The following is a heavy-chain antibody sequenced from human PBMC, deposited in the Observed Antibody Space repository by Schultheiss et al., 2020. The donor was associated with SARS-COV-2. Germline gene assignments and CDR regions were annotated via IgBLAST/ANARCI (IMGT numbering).Heavy chain of an antibody. J-gene: IGHJ4*02. Sequence: SVKVSCKASGGTFSSYAISWVRQAPGQGLEWMGRIIPILGIANYAQKFQGRVSMTTDTSTRTAYMELRSLRSDDTAVYYCARARVPDYWGQGTLVTVSS. CDR2: IIPILGIA. D-gene: IGHD5/OR15-5a*01. CDR3: ARARVPDY. V-gene: IGHV1-69*04. CDR1: GGTFSSYA.